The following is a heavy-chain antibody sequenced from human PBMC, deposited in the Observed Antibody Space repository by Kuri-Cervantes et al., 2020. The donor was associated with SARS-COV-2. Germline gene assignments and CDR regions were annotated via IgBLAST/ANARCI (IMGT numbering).Heavy chain of an antibody. J-gene: IGHJ4*02. Sequence: GGSLRLSCAASGFTFSSYWMHWVRQAPGKGLEWVGFVRRDGSNYYYADSVKGRFTISRDNSKNSLYLEMNSLRSEDTAVYYCARPGGTGNFDYWGQGTLVTVSS. CDR3: ARPGGTGNFDY. CDR2: VRRDGSNY. V-gene: IGHV3-30*02. CDR1: GFTFSSYW. D-gene: IGHD7-27*01.